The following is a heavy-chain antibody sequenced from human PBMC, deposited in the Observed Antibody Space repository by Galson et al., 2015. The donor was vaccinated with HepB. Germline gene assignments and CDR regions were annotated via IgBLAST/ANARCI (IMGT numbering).Heavy chain of an antibody. V-gene: IGHV3-21*01. J-gene: IGHJ5*02. CDR3: AAAGERDFWSGYNWFDP. CDR1: GFTFSSYN. D-gene: IGHD3-3*01. CDR2: ISTRSSYI. Sequence: SLRLSCAASGFTFSSYNINWVRQAPGKGLEWVSSISTRSSYIYYSDSVKGRFTISRDNAKNSLYLQMNSLRAEDTAVYYCAAAGERDFWSGYNWFDPWGQGTLVTVSS.